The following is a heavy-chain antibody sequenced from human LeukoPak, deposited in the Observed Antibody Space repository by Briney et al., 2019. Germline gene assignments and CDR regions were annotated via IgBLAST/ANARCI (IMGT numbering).Heavy chain of an antibody. J-gene: IGHJ5*02. V-gene: IGHV3-30*14. CDR2: ISYDGSNH. Sequence: GGSLRLSCAASGFSFRNSAMHWVRQAPGKGLEWLALISYDGSNHFYADSLEGRFTISRDNSKNTLYLQMKSLRPEDTAVYYCARDSSSVPHSTNWAANYFDPWGQGTLVTVSS. CDR1: GFSFRNSA. CDR3: ARDSSSVPHSTNWAANYFDP. D-gene: IGHD6-13*01.